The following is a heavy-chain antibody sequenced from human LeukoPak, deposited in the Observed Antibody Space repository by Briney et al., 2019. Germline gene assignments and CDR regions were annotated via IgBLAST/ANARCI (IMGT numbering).Heavy chain of an antibody. J-gene: IGHJ6*02. V-gene: IGHV3-7*03. Sequence: PGGSLRLSCAASGFTLSNHWMTWVRQVPGRGPEWVAHVNRDGSERYYLDSVKGRFTISKDNAKNPLYLQMNSLRAEDTALYHCARNNGMDFWGQGPTVIVSS. CDR1: GFTLSNHW. CDR3: ARNNGMDF. CDR2: VNRDGSER.